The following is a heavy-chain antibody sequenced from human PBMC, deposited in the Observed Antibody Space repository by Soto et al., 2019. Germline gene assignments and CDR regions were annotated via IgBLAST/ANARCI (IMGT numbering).Heavy chain of an antibody. CDR3: AKGGPAGFCSGGRCYFDY. Sequence: EVQLVESGGGLVQPGRSLRLSCAASGFTFDDYAMHWVRRVPGKGLEWVSSISWNSNIIGYADSVKGRFTISRANAKTSLYRQMICLRPEDTGLYYCAKGGPAGFCSGGRCYFDYWGQGTLVTVSS. D-gene: IGHD2-15*01. J-gene: IGHJ4*02. CDR1: GFTFDDYA. V-gene: IGHV3-9*01. CDR2: ISWNSNII.